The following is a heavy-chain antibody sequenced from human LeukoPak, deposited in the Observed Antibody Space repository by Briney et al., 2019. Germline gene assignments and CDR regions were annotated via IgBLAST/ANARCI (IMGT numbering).Heavy chain of an antibody. V-gene: IGHV3-9*01. J-gene: IGHJ4*02. CDR1: GFTFDDYA. Sequence: PGGSLRLSCAASGFTFDDYAMHWVRQAPGKGLEWVSGISWNSGSIGYADSVKGRFTISRDNAKNSLYLQMNSLRAEDTALYYCAKNVGSGWYFHFDYWGQGTLVTVSS. CDR3: AKNVGSGWYFHFDY. CDR2: ISWNSGSI. D-gene: IGHD6-19*01.